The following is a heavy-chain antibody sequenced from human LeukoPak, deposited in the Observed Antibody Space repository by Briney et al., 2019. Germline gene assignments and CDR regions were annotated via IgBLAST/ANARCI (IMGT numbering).Heavy chain of an antibody. CDR2: IYYSGST. CDR1: GGSISSSSYY. D-gene: IGHD1-1*01. V-gene: IGHV4-39*07. Sequence: SETLSLTCTVSGGSISSSSYYWGWIRQPPVKGLEWIGSIYYSGSTYYNPSLKSRVTISVDTSKNQFSLKLSSVTAADTAVYYCARDHDRGAFDIWGQGTMVTVSS. CDR3: ARDHDRGAFDI. J-gene: IGHJ3*02.